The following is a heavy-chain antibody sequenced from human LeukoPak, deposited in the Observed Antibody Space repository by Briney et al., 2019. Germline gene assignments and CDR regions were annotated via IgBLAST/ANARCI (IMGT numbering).Heavy chain of an antibody. J-gene: IGHJ1*01. CDR1: GYTFTSYG. CDR2: ISVYNGNT. V-gene: IGHV1-18*04. CDR3: ATVLLWFGELNAEYFQH. Sequence: ASVKVSCKASGYTFTSYGISWVRQAPGQGLEWMGWISVYNGNTNYAQKLQGRVTITTDTSTSTAYMELRSLRSDDTAVYYCATVLLWFGELNAEYFQHWGQGTLVTVSS. D-gene: IGHD3-10*01.